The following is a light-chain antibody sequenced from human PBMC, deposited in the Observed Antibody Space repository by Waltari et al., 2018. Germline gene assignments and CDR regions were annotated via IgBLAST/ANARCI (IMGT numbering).Light chain of an antibody. CDR2: EAS. J-gene: IGKJ1*01. Sequence: DIQMTQSPSTLSPSVGDRFTITCRASQSIATWLAWYQHKPGKAPNLLIYEASSLGSGVPSRFSGSGSGTEFTLTISSLQPDDFATYYCQQYNSYPWTFGQGTKVEIK. CDR3: QQYNSYPWT. V-gene: IGKV1-5*03. CDR1: QSIATW.